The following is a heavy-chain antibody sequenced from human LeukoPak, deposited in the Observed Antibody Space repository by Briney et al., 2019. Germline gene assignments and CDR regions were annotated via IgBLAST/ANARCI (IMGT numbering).Heavy chain of an antibody. V-gene: IGHV4-31*03. CDR1: GGSISTGGYY. D-gene: IGHD5-18*01. CDR3: ARTAGWSHGFDY. Sequence: SETLSLTCTVSGGSISTGGYYWTWLRQHPGKGLEWLGYIYNSGTTYYNPSLESRVTTSGDTSKNQCSLKLSSVTAADTAVYYCARTAGWSHGFDYWGQGTLVTVSS. J-gene: IGHJ4*02. CDR2: IYNSGTT.